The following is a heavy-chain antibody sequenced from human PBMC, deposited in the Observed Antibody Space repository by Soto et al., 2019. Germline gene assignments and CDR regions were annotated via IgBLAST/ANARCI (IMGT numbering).Heavy chain of an antibody. D-gene: IGHD3-3*01. CDR2: ISAYNGNT. CDR3: ARDSRITIFGVALVDAFDI. J-gene: IGHJ3*02. V-gene: IGHV1-18*01. CDR1: GYTFTSYG. Sequence: ASLKVSCKASGYTFTSYGISWVRQAPGQGLEWMGWISAYNGNTNYAQKLQGRVTMTTDTSTSTAYMELRSLRSDDTAVYYCARDSRITIFGVALVDAFDIWGQGTMVTVSS.